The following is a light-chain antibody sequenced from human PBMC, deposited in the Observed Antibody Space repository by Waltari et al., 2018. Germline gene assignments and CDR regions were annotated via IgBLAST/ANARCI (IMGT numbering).Light chain of an antibody. CDR2: DDT. Sequence: YALIQPPSVSVAPGQTARITCGGTNIGSKNVHWYQQKPGLAPALVVYDDTERPSGIPARFSGSNSGNTAALTIFRVEVGDEADYYCQVWDRSSDQWVFGGGTKLTVV. CDR3: QVWDRSSDQWV. CDR1: NIGSKN. J-gene: IGLJ3*02. V-gene: IGLV3-21*02.